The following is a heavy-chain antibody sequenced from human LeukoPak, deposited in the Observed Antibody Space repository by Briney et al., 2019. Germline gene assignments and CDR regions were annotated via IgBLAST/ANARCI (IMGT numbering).Heavy chain of an antibody. V-gene: IGHV3-30*03. CDR2: ISYDGSNK. D-gene: IGHD3-10*01. J-gene: IGHJ4*02. Sequence: PGGSLRLSCAASGFTFSSYGMHWVRQAPGKGLEWVAVISYDGSNKYYADSVKGQFTIARDNSKNTLYLQMNSLRAEDTAVYYCATDQMYYYGSRSYSPFNHWGQGTLVTVSS. CDR3: ATDQMYYYGSRSYSPFNH. CDR1: GFTFSSYG.